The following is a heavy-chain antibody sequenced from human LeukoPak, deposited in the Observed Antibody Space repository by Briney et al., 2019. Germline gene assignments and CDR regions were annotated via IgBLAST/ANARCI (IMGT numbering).Heavy chain of an antibody. CDR3: ARHFDPNYGGYSAFDY. CDR2: MYHSGST. V-gene: IGHV4-39*01. Sequence: PSETLSLTCTVSGGSISSSSYYWGWIRQPPGKGLEWIGSMYHSGSTYYNPSLKSRVTISVDTSKSQFSLKLSSVTAADPAVYYCARHFDPNYGGYSAFDYWGQGTLVTVSS. D-gene: IGHD4-23*01. CDR1: GGSISSSSYY. J-gene: IGHJ4*02.